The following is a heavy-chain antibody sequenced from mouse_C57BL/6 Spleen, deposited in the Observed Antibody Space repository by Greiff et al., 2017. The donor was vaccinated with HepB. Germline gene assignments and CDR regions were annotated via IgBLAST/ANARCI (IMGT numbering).Heavy chain of an antibody. D-gene: IGHD3-3*01. CDR3: TKGRGGPWFAY. J-gene: IGHJ3*01. CDR2: IDPETGGT. V-gene: IGHV1-15*01. Sequence: VQLQQSGAELVRPGASVTLSCKASGYTFTDYEMHWVKQTPVHGLEWIGAIDPETGGTAYNQKFKGKAILTADKSSSTAYMELRSLTSEDSAVYYCTKGRGGPWFAYWGQGTLVTVSA. CDR1: GYTFTDYE.